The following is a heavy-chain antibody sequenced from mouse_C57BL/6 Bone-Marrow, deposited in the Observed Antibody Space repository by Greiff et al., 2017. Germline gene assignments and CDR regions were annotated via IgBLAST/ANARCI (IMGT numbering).Heavy chain of an antibody. V-gene: IGHV1-39*01. CDR1: GYSFTDYN. J-gene: IGHJ4*01. CDR2: INPNYGTT. D-gene: IGHD2-4*01. CDR3: ARGYDYDYAMDY. Sequence: VQLKQSGPELVKPGASVKISCKASGYSFTDYNLNWVKQSNGKSLEWIGVINPNYGTTSYNQKFKGKAKLTVAQSSSTAYMQLNSLTSEDSAVYYCARGYDYDYAMDYWGQGTSVTVSS.